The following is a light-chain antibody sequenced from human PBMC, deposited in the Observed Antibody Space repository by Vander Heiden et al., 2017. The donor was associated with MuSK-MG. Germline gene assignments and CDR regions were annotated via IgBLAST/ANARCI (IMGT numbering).Light chain of an antibody. V-gene: IGLV2-14*01. CDR2: DVS. Sequence: QSALTQPASVSGSPGQSITISCTGTSSDVGGYNYVSWYQQHPGKAPKLMIYDVSNRPSGVSNRFSGSKSGNTASLTISEFQAEDEADYDCSSYTSSSTLYVF. CDR3: SSYTSSSTLYV. J-gene: IGLJ1*01. CDR1: SSDVGGYNY.